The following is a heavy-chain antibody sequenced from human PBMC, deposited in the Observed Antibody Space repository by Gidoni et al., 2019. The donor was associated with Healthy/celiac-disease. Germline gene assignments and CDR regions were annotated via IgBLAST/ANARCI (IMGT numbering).Heavy chain of an antibody. CDR3: ARVLGSGSYYSVPEYYFDY. CDR2: IYYSGST. D-gene: IGHD3-10*01. Sequence: QVQLQESGPGLVKPSQTLSLTCTVSGGSISSGGYYWSWIRQHPGKGLEWIGYIYYSGSTYYNPSLKSRVTISVDTSKNQFSLKLSSVTAADTAVYYCARVLGSGSYYSVPEYYFDYWGQGTLVTVSS. V-gene: IGHV4-31*03. CDR1: GGSISSGGYY. J-gene: IGHJ4*02.